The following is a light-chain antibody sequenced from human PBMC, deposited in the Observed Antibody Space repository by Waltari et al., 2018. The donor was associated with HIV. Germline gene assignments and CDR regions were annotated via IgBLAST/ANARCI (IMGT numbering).Light chain of an antibody. CDR2: DLS. V-gene: IGLV2-11*01. CDR3: CSYAGSYPFVV. J-gene: IGLJ2*01. CDR1: SRHVGGYNY. Sequence: QSALTQPRSVSGSPGQSVTIHCTGTSRHVGGYNYVSWYQQHPGKAPKLMIYDLSKRPSGVPDRFSGSKSGTSASLAISGLQAEDEADYYCCSYAGSYPFVVFGGGTKLTVL.